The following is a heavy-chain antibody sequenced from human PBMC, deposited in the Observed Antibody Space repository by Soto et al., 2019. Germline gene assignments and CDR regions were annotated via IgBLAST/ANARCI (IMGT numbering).Heavy chain of an antibody. CDR3: ARQHYSSGWYNWFDP. D-gene: IGHD6-19*01. Sequence: SETLSLTCTVSGGSISSYYWSWIRQPPGKGLEWIGYIYYSGSTNYNPSNKSRVTISVDTSKNQFSLKLSSVTAADTAVYYCARQHYSSGWYNWFDPWGQGTLVTVSS. V-gene: IGHV4-59*08. J-gene: IGHJ5*02. CDR1: GGSISSYY. CDR2: IYYSGST.